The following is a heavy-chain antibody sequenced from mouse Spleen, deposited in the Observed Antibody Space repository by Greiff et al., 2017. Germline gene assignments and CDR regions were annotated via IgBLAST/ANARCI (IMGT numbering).Heavy chain of an antibody. J-gene: IGHJ2*01. CDR2: IRLKSDNYAT. Sequence: EVKVEESGGGLVQPGGSMKLSCVASGFTFSNYWMNWVRQSPEKGLEWVAQIRLKSDNYATHYAESVKGRFTISRDDSKSSVYLQMNNLRAEDTGIYYCTAIYYYDGSYPYWGQGTTLTVSS. V-gene: IGHV6-3*01. D-gene: IGHD1-1*01. CDR1: GFTFSNYW. CDR3: TAIYYYDGSYPY.